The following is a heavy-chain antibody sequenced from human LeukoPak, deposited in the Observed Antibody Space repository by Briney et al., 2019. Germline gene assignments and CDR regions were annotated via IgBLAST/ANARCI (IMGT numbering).Heavy chain of an antibody. Sequence: GASVKVSCKASGYTFTSYGISWVRQAPGQGLEWMGWINPNSGGTNYAQKFQGRVTMTRDTSISTAYMELSRLRSDDTAVYYCARRVRSDSSGLSYFDYWGQGTLVTVSS. J-gene: IGHJ4*02. V-gene: IGHV1-2*02. CDR2: INPNSGGT. CDR3: ARRVRSDSSGLSYFDY. CDR1: GYTFTSYG. D-gene: IGHD3-22*01.